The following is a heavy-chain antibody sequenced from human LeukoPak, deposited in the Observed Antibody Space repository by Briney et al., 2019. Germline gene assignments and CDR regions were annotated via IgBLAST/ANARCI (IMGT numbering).Heavy chain of an antibody. CDR2: IYWNDDK. V-gene: IGHV2-5*01. CDR3: AHRLAATGLFDY. J-gene: IGHJ4*02. D-gene: IGHD6-13*01. Sequence: ESGPTLVKSTQTLTLTCTFSGFSLSTSGVGVGWIRQPPGKALEWLALIYWNDDKRYSPSLKSRLTITKDTSKNQVVLTMTNMDPVDTATYYCAHRLAATGLFDYWGQGTLVTVSS. CDR1: GFSLSTSGVG.